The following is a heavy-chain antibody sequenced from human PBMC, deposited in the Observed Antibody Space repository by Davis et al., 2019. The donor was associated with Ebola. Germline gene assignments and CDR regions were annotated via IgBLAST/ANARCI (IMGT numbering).Heavy chain of an antibody. CDR3: AREEGLVLEWLFADY. D-gene: IGHD3-3*01. J-gene: IGHJ4*02. CDR1: GGTFSSYA. CDR2: IIPIFGTA. V-gene: IGHV1-69*06. Sequence: SVKVSCKASGGTFSSYAISWVRQAPGQGLEWMGGIIPIFGTANYAQKFQGRVTITADKSTSTAYMELSSLRSEDTAVYYCAREEGLVLEWLFADYWGQGTLVTVSS.